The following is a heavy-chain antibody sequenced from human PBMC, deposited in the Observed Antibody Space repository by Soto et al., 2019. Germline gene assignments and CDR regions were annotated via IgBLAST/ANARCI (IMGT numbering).Heavy chain of an antibody. J-gene: IGHJ4*02. Sequence: QEQLVQSGAEVKKPGSSVKVSCKASGGTFSSYAISWVRQAPGQGLEWMGGIIPIFGTANYAQKFQGRVTITADESTSTAYMELSSLRSEDTAVYYCARDSHDYVWGSSLYYFDYWGQGTLVTVSS. V-gene: IGHV1-69*01. CDR2: IIPIFGTA. CDR1: GGTFSSYA. CDR3: ARDSHDYVWGSSLYYFDY. D-gene: IGHD3-16*01.